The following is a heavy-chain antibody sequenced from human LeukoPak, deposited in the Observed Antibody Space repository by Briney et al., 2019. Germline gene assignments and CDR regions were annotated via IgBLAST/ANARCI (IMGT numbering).Heavy chain of an antibody. J-gene: IGHJ4*02. CDR1: GFTFSSYG. V-gene: IGHV3-33*06. D-gene: IGHD5-12*01. CDR2: IWYDGRNK. Sequence: GRSLRLSCAASGFTFSSYGMHWVRQAPGRGLEWVALIWYDGRNKYYADSVKGRFTISRDNSKNTLCLQMNSLRVEDTAVYYCAKCGNSGCHLIDYWGQGTLVTVSS. CDR3: AKCGNSGCHLIDY.